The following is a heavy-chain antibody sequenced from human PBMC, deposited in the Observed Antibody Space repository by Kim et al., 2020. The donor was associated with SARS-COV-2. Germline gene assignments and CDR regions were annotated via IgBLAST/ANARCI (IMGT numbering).Heavy chain of an antibody. Sequence: SETLSLTCIVSGASISNYYWHWIRLPPGKGLEWIGYIYYSGSANYNPSLKSRVTISLDTAKNHFHLTLTAVTAADTAVYFCARDLGYYSLDFWGQGTLVSVSS. CDR2: IYYSGSA. CDR1: GASISNYY. CDR3: ARDLGYYSLDF. V-gene: IGHV4-59*01. J-gene: IGHJ4*02. D-gene: IGHD2-15*01.